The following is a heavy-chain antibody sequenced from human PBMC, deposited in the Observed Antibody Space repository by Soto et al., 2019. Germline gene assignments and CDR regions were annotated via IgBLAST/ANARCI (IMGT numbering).Heavy chain of an antibody. CDR3: ARDKPYYDILTGYPWFDP. D-gene: IGHD3-9*01. Sequence: SGGSLRLSCAASGFTFSSYAMHWVRQAPGKGLEWVAVISYDGSNKYYADSVKGRFTISRDNSKNTLYLQMNSLRAEDTAVYYCARDKPYYDILTGYPWFDPWGQGTLVTVSS. CDR1: GFTFSSYA. CDR2: ISYDGSNK. J-gene: IGHJ5*02. V-gene: IGHV3-30-3*01.